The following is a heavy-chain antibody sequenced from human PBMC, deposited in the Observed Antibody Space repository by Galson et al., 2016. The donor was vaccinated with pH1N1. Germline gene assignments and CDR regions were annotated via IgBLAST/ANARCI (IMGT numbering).Heavy chain of an antibody. CDR2: IGTTGINI. J-gene: IGHJ4*02. D-gene: IGHD5-18*01. CDR1: GFTFSRHT. Sequence: SLRLSCAASGFTFSRHTMHWVRQAPGKGLQYVSVIGTTGINIFYEDSVRDRFTVSRDNVRYTLHLQMDSLRTEDTAIYYCARDNGYYTDFYYWGQGTLVTVSP. V-gene: IGHV3-64*02. CDR3: ARDNGYYTDFYY.